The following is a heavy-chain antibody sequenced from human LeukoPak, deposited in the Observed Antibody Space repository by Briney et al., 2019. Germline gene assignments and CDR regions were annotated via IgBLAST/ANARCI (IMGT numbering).Heavy chain of an antibody. J-gene: IGHJ4*02. V-gene: IGHV3-23*01. CDR2: ISGSGGST. CDR1: GFTFSSFE. Sequence: PGGSLRLSCAASGFTFSSFEMNWVRQAPGKGLEWVSAISGSGGSTYYADSVKGRFTISRDNSKNTLYLRMNSLRAEDTAVYYCAKELDYFDYWGQGTLVTVSS. CDR3: AKELDYFDY.